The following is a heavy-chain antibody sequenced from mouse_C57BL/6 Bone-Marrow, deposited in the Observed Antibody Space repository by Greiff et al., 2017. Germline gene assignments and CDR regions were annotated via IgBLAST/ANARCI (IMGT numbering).Heavy chain of an antibody. CDR1: GYTFTSYW. CDR3: ASDGYYDAMGC. J-gene: IGHJ4*01. Sequence: QVHLKQPGPELVKPGASVKLSCKASGYTFTSYWMHWVKQRPGQGLEWIGNINPSNGGTNYNEKFKSKATLTVDKSSSTAYMQLSSLTSEDSAVYCCASDGYYDAMGCWGQGTSVTVSS. D-gene: IGHD2-3*01. V-gene: IGHV1-53*01. CDR2: INPSNGGT.